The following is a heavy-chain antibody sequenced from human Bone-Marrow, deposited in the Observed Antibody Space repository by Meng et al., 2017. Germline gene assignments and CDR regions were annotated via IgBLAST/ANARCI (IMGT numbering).Heavy chain of an antibody. J-gene: IGHJ6*02. CDR3: ARERSGWRAQEPSYYYYYGMDV. CDR2: IIPILGIA. CDR1: GGTFSSYT. V-gene: IGHV1-69*04. Sequence: SVKVSCKASGGTFSSYTISWVRQAPGQGLEWMGRIIPILGIANYAQKFQGRVTITADKSTSTAYMELSSLRSEDTAVYYCARERSGWRAQEPSYYYYYGMDVWGQGTTVTVSS. D-gene: IGHD6-19*01.